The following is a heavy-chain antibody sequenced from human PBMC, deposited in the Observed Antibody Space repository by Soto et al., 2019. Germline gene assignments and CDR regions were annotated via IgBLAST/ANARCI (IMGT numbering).Heavy chain of an antibody. V-gene: IGHV3-23*01. CDR1: GFTFNNYA. CDR2: ISESGDTT. D-gene: IGHD6-25*01. CDR3: AKDLVAAAAY. Sequence: GGSLRLSCAASGFTFNNYAINWVRQAPGKGLEWVSGISESGDTTHYADSVKDRFTISRDNRKNTAYLQMNRLRGEDTAVYYCAKDLVAAAAYWGQGT. J-gene: IGHJ4*02.